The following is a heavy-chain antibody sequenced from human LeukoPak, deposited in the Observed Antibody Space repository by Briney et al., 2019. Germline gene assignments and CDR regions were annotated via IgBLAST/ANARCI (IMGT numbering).Heavy chain of an antibody. J-gene: IGHJ4*02. D-gene: IGHD4-11*01. Sequence: SETPSLTCTVSGDSISSSHYYWGWIRQSPGKGLEWIGSIYSGGETHYNSSLNSRVTIFLDTSKNRFSLNLISVTATDTAVYYCVRDYSNFVQGDWGQGTLVTVSS. CDR1: GDSISSSHYY. CDR2: IYSGGET. CDR3: VRDYSNFVQGD. V-gene: IGHV4-39*02.